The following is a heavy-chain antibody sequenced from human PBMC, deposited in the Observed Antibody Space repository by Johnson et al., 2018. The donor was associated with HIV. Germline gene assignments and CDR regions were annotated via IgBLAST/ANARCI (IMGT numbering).Heavy chain of an antibody. CDR1: GFTFRSYT. D-gene: IGHD1-26*01. J-gene: IGHJ3*02. CDR3: AVWELGLGIDFDI. CDR2: ISYDGSNK. Sequence: QVHLVESGGGVVQPGRSLRLSCAASGFTFRSYTVHWVRQAPGKGLEWVALISYDGSNKNYADSVKGRFTVSRDNSKNTVYLQMNSLRDEDTAVYYCAVWELGLGIDFDIWGQGTMVTVSS. V-gene: IGHV3-30*04.